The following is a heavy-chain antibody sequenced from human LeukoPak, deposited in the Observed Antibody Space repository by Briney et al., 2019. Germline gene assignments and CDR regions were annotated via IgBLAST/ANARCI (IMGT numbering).Heavy chain of an antibody. CDR2: ISGRGVST. D-gene: IGHD1-20*01. Sequence: GGSLRLSCAASGFTFSNSAMTWVRQAPGKGLEWVSAISGRGVSTSYADSVRGRFTTSRDNSKNTLYLQMNSLRAEDTAVYYCAKAASGNWNDVSDYWGQGTLVTVSS. V-gene: IGHV3-23*01. J-gene: IGHJ4*02. CDR3: AKAASGNWNDVSDY. CDR1: GFTFSNSA.